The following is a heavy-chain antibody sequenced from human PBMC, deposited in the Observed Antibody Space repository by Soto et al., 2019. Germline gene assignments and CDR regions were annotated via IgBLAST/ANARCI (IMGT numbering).Heavy chain of an antibody. D-gene: IGHD3-22*01. CDR2: IGIVGDT. V-gene: IGHV3-13*04. J-gene: IGHJ4*02. CDR1: GFTFSTYD. Sequence: PGGSLRLSCATSGFTFSTYDMRWVRQVIGKGLEWVSGIGIVGDTYYADSVKGRFTISRDNAKNTLYLQMNSLRAEDTAVYYCAIRASYYDSSGYFDYWGQGTLVTVSS. CDR3: AIRASYYDSSGYFDY.